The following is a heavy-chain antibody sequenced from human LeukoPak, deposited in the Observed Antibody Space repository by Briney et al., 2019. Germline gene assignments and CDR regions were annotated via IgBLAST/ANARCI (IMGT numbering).Heavy chain of an antibody. V-gene: IGHV3-23*01. Sequence: GGSLRLSCAASGFTFSSYAMSWVRQAPGKGLEWVSAISGSGGSTYYADSVKGRFTISRDNSKNTLYLQMNSLRAEDTAVYYCAKIGPWYYDSSGYYYAYFDYWGQGTLVTVSS. J-gene: IGHJ4*02. CDR2: ISGSGGST. D-gene: IGHD3-22*01. CDR3: AKIGPWYYDSSGYYYAYFDY. CDR1: GFTFSSYA.